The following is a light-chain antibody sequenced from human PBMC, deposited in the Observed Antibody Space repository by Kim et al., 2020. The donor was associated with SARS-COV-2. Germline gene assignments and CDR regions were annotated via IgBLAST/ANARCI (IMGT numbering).Light chain of an antibody. CDR3: QQSYSTPPA. V-gene: IGKV1-39*01. J-gene: IGKJ1*01. CDR1: QRITSN. CDR2: GAS. Sequence: DIQMTQSPSSLSASVGDRVTITCRASQRITSNLNWYQQKPGKAPKLLIQGASKLQSGVPSRFSGSGSGTDFTLTISSLQPEDFATYYCQQSYSTPPAFGQGTKVESK.